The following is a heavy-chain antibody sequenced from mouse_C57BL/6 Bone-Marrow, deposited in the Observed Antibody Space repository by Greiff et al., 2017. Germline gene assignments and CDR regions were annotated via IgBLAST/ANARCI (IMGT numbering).Heavy chain of an antibody. CDR3: ARGYGGFAY. Sequence: EVMLVESEGGLVQPGSSMKLSCTASGFTFRDYYMAWVRQVPEKGLEWVANINYDGSSTYYLDSLKSRFIFSRDNAKNILYLQMSSLKSEDTATYYCARGYGGFAYWGQGTLVTVSA. CDR1: GFTFRDYY. J-gene: IGHJ3*01. CDR2: INYDGSST. V-gene: IGHV5-16*01. D-gene: IGHD1-1*02.